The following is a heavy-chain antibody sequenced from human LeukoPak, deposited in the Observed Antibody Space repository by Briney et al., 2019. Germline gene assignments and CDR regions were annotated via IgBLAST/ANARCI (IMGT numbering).Heavy chain of an antibody. CDR3: ARYGSGSYNLNYYYYVDV. CDR1: GGSISSYY. Sequence: SETLSLTCTVSGGSISSYYWSWIRQPPGKGLEWIGYIYYSGSTNYNPSLKSRVTISVDTSKNQFSLKLSSVTAADTAVYYCARYGSGSYNLNYYYYVDVWGKGTTVTISS. D-gene: IGHD3-10*01. CDR2: IYYSGST. V-gene: IGHV4-59*01. J-gene: IGHJ6*03.